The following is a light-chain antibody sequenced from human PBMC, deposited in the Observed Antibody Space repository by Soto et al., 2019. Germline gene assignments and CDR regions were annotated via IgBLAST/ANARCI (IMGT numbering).Light chain of an antibody. CDR2: DVS. J-gene: IGKJ1*01. CDR3: QQYYYYST. V-gene: IGKV1-5*01. CDR1: QSLNGR. Sequence: DIQMTQSPSILSSSIGDRVTITCRASQSLNGRLAWYQQRPGHAPNLLIYDVSTLETGVPSRFSGTGSETEFTLTISGLQPDDFATYYCQQYYYYSTFGPGTKVEIK.